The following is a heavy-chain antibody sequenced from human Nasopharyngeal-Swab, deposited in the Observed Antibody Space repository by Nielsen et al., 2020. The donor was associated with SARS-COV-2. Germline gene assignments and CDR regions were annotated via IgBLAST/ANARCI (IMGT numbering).Heavy chain of an antibody. V-gene: IGHV5-51*01. J-gene: IGHJ3*02. CDR3: ARRRYYDSSGYYHKSAFDI. CDR2: IYPGDSDT. CDR1: GYSFTSYW. D-gene: IGHD3-22*01. Sequence: KVSCKGSGYSFTSYWIGWVRQMPGKGLEWMGIIYPGDSDTRYGPSFQGQVTISADKSISTAYLQWSSLKASDTAMYYCARRRYYDSSGYYHKSAFDIWGQGTMVTVSS.